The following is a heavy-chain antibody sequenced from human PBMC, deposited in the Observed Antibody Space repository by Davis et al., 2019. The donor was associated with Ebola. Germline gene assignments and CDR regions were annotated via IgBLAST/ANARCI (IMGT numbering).Heavy chain of an antibody. CDR1: GFTFSSYE. D-gene: IGHD5-18*01. J-gene: IGHJ4*02. V-gene: IGHV3-48*03. CDR2: ISSSGSTI. CDR3: ARGDETGIQLWSLLDY. Sequence: GGSLRLSCAASGFTFSSYEMNWVRQAPGKGLEWVSYISSSGSTIYYADSVKGRFTISRGNAKNSLYLQMNSLRAEDTAVYYCARGDETGIQLWSLLDYWGQGTLVTVSS.